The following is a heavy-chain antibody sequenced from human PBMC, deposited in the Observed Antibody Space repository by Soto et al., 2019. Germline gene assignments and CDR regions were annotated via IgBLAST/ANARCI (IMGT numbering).Heavy chain of an antibody. V-gene: IGHV3-21*01. Sequence: GGSLRLSCAASGFTFSSYSMNWVRQAPGKGLEWVSSISSSSSYIYYADSVKGRCTISRDSSKNSLYLQMNSLRAEDTAVYYCARAPRFLDYWGQGTLVTVSS. J-gene: IGHJ4*02. CDR2: ISSSSSYI. D-gene: IGHD3-10*01. CDR1: GFTFSSYS. CDR3: ARAPRFLDY.